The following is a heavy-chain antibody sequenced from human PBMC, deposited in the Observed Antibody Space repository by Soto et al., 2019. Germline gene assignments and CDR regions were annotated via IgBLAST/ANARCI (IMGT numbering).Heavy chain of an antibody. J-gene: IGHJ5*02. V-gene: IGHV4-38-2*02. Sequence: SETLSLTCAVSGYSISSGYYWGWLRQPPGKGLEWIGEINYSEDTNPTYNPSLKSRVTISADRTNNQLFLRLTSVTAADTAIYYCARDHDYVWGSHRNWLGLWGQGTPVTVSS. D-gene: IGHD3-16*01. CDR2: INYSEDT. CDR1: GYSISSGYY. CDR3: ARDHDYVWGSHRNWLGL.